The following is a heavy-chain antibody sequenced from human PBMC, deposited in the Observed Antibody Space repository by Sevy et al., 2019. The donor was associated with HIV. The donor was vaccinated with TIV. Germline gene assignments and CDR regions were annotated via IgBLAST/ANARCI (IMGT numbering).Heavy chain of an antibody. J-gene: IGHJ4*02. V-gene: IGHV4-38-2*02. Sequence: SETLSLTCTVSGYSITTDYYWGWIRQPPGKGLEWIGSIYRSGSTYYNPSLKSRVSMSVDSSKNQLSLKLRSVTAADTAVYFCATYDFWSGSVVDYWGRRTLVTVSS. CDR3: ATYDFWSGSVVDY. CDR2: IYRSGST. D-gene: IGHD3-3*01. CDR1: GYSITTDYY.